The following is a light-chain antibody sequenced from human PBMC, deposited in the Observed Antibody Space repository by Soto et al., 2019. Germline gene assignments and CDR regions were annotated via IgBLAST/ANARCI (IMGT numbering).Light chain of an antibody. CDR3: QQSYSTPL. Sequence: MTQSPSTLSASVGDRVTITCRASQSISFWLAWYQHKPGRAPNLLIYDASILQSGVPSRFSGSGSGTDFTLTISSLQPEDFATYYCQQSYSTPLFGQGTKVDI. J-gene: IGKJ1*01. CDR2: DAS. V-gene: IGKV1-39*01. CDR1: QSISFW.